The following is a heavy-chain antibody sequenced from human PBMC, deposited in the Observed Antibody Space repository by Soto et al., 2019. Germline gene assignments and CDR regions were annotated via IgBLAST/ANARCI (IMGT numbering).Heavy chain of an antibody. CDR1: GFSLSTSGVG. CDR2: IYWNDDK. Sequence: QITLKESGPTLVNPTQTLTLTCTFSGFSLSTSGVGVGWIRQPPGKALEWLALIYWNDDKRYSPSLKSRLTITKDTSKNQVVLTMTNMDPVDTATYYCAHRRRERLRLGELFTTEFDIWGQGTMVTVSS. V-gene: IGHV2-5*01. D-gene: IGHD3-16*01. CDR3: AHRRRERLRLGELFTTEFDI. J-gene: IGHJ3*02.